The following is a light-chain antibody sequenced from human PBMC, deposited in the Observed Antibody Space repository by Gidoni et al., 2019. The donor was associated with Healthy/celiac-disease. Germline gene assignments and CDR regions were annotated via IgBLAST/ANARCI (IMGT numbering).Light chain of an antibody. Sequence: SSELTQDPAVSAALGQTVRITCQGDSLRSYYASWYQQRPGQAPVLVIYGKNNRPSGIPDRFSGSSSGNTASLTITGAQAEDEADYYCNSRDSSGNPVVFGGGTKLTVL. CDR2: GKN. V-gene: IGLV3-19*01. J-gene: IGLJ2*01. CDR3: NSRDSSGNPVV. CDR1: SLRSYY.